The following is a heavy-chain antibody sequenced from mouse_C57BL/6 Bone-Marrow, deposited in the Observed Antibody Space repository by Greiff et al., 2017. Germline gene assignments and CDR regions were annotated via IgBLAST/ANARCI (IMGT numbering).Heavy chain of an antibody. V-gene: IGHV1-85*01. J-gene: IGHJ4*01. Sequence: VQLQQSGPELVKPGASVKLSCKASGYTFTSYDINWVEQRPGQGLAWIGLIYPRDGSTKYNEQFKGKATLTVATSSSTAYMELHSLTSEDSAVYFCATYYSIDDWGQGTSVTVSS. CDR2: IYPRDGST. CDR1: GYTFTSYD. CDR3: ATYYSIDD.